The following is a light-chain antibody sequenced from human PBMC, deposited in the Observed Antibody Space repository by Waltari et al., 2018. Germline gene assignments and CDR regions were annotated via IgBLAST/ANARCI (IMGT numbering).Light chain of an antibody. J-gene: IGLJ3*02. CDR1: NIVSRS. Sequence: YVLTQPPPVSVAPRKAATTTCGGDNIVSRSVHWYQQKPGRAPVLVLSADDDRPSGIPERFSGSNSGNTATLTISGVEAGDEADYFCQVWDNDSDHWVFGGGTKLTVL. CDR3: QVWDNDSDHWV. CDR2: ADD. V-gene: IGLV3-21*03.